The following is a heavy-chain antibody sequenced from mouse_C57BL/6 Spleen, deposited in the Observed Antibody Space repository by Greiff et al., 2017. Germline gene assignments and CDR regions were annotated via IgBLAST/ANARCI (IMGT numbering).Heavy chain of an antibody. J-gene: IGHJ2*01. CDR1: GYTFTDYE. CDR2: IDPETGGT. V-gene: IGHV1-15*01. D-gene: IGHD4-1*01. Sequence: VKLQESGAELVRPGASVTLSCKASGYTFTDYEMHWVKQTPVHGLEWIGAIDPETGGTAYNQKFKGKAILTADKSSSTAYMELRSLTSEDSAVYYCTLTGSYFDYWGQGTTLTVSS. CDR3: TLTGSYFDY.